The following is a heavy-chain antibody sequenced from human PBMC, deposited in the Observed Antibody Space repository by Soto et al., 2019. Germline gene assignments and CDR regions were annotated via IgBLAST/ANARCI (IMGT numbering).Heavy chain of an antibody. CDR1: GYSFTTYW. CDR2: IYPGDSDT. CDR3: AGGDGGVIMEPFDF. J-gene: IGHJ4*02. D-gene: IGHD3-10*01. V-gene: IGHV5-51*01. Sequence: GESLNISFEAPGYSFTTYWIGWVRQLPGRGLESMGIIYPGDSDTRYSPSFQGQVTISADKSISTAYLQWNSLKASDTAMYYCAGGDGGVIMEPFDFWGQGTLVTVSS.